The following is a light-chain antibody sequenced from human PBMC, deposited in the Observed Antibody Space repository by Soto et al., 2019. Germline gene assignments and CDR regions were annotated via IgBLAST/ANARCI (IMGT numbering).Light chain of an antibody. V-gene: IGKV3-11*01. CDR1: QSVSRY. CDR3: QQRSNWHPIT. CDR2: DAS. J-gene: IGKJ5*01. Sequence: EILLTQSPATLSLSPGERATLSCRASQSVSRYLAWYQQKPGQAPRLIIYDASNRANGIPARFSGSGSGTDFTLTISSLEPEDFAFYYCQQRSNWHPITFGQGTRLEIK.